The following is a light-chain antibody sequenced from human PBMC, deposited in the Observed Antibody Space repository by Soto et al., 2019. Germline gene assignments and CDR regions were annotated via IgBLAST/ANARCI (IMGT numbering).Light chain of an antibody. CDR3: CSYAGSDSLV. V-gene: IGLV2-11*01. CDR1: SSDVGGYNY. CDR2: DVT. Sequence: QSALTQPRSVSGSPGQSVTISCTGTSSDVGGYNYVSWYQQHPGRAPKLMIYDVTKRPSGVPDRFSGSKSGNTASLTISGLQAEEEADYFCCSYAGSDSLVFGGGTKVTVL. J-gene: IGLJ2*01.